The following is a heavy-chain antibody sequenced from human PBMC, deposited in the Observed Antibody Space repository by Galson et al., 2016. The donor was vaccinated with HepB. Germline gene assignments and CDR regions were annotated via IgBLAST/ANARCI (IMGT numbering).Heavy chain of an antibody. Sequence: SLRLSCAASGFTFSTYWMHWVRQAPGKGLVWVSRINSDGSSTGFADSVKGRFTISRDNSKNTLSLQMNGLRPEDTAVYYRVKDSTDNWAWDYWGQGTLVTVSS. CDR2: INSDGSST. D-gene: IGHD1-1*01. CDR1: GFTFSTYW. CDR3: VKDSTDNWAWDY. V-gene: IGHV3-74*01. J-gene: IGHJ4*02.